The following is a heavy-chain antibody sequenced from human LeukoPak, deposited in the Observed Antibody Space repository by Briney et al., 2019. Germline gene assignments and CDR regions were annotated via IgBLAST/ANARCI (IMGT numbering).Heavy chain of an antibody. CDR1: GGSFSGYY. CDR2: INHSGST. D-gene: IGHD5-18*01. CDR3: ARGLRRGLSPIRGYSYGLFDY. V-gene: IGHV4-34*01. J-gene: IGHJ4*02. Sequence: PSETLSLTCAVYGGSFSGYYSSWIRQPPGKGLEWIGEINHSGSTNYNPSLKSRVTISVDTSKNQFSLKLSSVTAADTAVYYRARGLRRGLSPIRGYSYGLFDYWGQGTLVTVSS.